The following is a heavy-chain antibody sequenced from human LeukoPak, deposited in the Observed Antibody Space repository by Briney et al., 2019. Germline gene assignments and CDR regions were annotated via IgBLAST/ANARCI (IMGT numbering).Heavy chain of an antibody. CDR3: ARDWDNGELQPPH. J-gene: IGHJ4*02. V-gene: IGHV3-66*01. Sequence: GGSLRLSCAASRFTVRRNYLSWVRQAPGKGLECVSVIYSGDDTYYADSVKGRFTISRDNSKNTLYLQMNSLRAEDTAVYYCARDWDNGELQPPHWGQGTLVTVSS. CDR1: RFTVRRNY. D-gene: IGHD3-10*01. CDR2: IYSGDDT.